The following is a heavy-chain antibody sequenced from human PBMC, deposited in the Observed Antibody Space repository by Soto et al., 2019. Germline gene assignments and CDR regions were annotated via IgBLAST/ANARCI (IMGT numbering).Heavy chain of an antibody. CDR2: ISSRETTV. D-gene: IGHD3-10*01. Sequence: QVQLVESGGGLVKPGGSLRLSCAASGFTFSDYYMSWIRQAPGKGLEWVSYISSRETTVYYEDSVKGRFTISRDNAKNSLYLQMNSLRAEDTAVYYCARDALFSRSGKLDAFDIWGQGTMVTVSS. J-gene: IGHJ3*02. CDR1: GFTFSDYY. CDR3: ARDALFSRSGKLDAFDI. V-gene: IGHV3-11*01.